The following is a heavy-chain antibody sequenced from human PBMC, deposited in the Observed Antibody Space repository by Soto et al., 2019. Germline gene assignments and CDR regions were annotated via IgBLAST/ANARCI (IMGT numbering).Heavy chain of an antibody. J-gene: IGHJ4*02. CDR3: AHSPGWYFLDY. CDR1: GASIITQNY. CDR2: IHHSGNT. Sequence: QVQLQESGPGLVEPSGTLSLTCAVSGASIITQNYYNWVRQSPGKGLEWIGEIHHSGNTNFSPSLKSRVTLSVDTSKNQVYLRLSSVTAADTAIYYCAHSPGWYFLDYWGQGALVTVS. D-gene: IGHD6-13*01. V-gene: IGHV4-4*02.